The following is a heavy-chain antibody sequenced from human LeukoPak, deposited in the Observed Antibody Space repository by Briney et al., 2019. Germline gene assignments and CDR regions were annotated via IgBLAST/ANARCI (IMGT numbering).Heavy chain of an antibody. D-gene: IGHD3-10*01. CDR3: AKPVLLWFGESSTDDAFDI. CDR2: ISYDGSNK. V-gene: IGHV3-30*07. J-gene: IGHJ3*02. CDR1: GFTFSSYA. Sequence: GGSLRLSCAASGFTFSSYAMHWVRQAPGKGLEWVAVISYDGSNKYYADSVKGRFTISRDNSKNTLYLQMNSLRAEDTAVYYCAKPVLLWFGESSTDDAFDIWGQGTMDTVSS.